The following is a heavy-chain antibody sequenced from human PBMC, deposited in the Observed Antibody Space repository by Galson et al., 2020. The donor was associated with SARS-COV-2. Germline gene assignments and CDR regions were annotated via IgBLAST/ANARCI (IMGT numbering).Heavy chain of an antibody. D-gene: IGHD3-22*01. Sequence: ASVKVSCKASGGTFSNYAISWVRQAPGQGLEWMGGIIPFLGTPNYAQEFQDRVPITTDESKSTAYMELNSLKSDDTAVYYFPLGHAHYDNLGYLTGWYDLWG. CDR2: IIPFLGTP. CDR3: PLGHAHYDNLGYLTGWYDL. V-gene: IGHV1-69*05. CDR1: GGTFSNYA. J-gene: IGHJ5*02.